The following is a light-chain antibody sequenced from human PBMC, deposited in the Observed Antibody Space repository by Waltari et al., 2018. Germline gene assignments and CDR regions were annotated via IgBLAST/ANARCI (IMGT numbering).Light chain of an antibody. J-gene: IGLJ1*01. CDR1: SSNIGSNT. V-gene: IGLV1-44*01. Sequence: QSVLTQPPSASGTPGQRVTISCSGSSSNIGSNTVNWYQQLPGTAPKLLIYSNNQRPSGVPYRFSGSKSCTSASLAISGLQSEDEADYYCAAWDDSLNGLYVFGTGTKVTLL. CDR2: SNN. CDR3: AAWDDSLNGLYV.